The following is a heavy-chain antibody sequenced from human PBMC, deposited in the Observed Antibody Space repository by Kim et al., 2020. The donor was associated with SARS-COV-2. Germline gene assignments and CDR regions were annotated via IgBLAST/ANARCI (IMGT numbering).Heavy chain of an antibody. D-gene: IGHD3-10*01. Sequence: SETLSLTCTVSGGSISSYYWSWIRQPPGKGLEWIGYIYYSGSTNYNPSLKSRVTISVDTSKNQFSLKLSSVTAADTAVYYCARELDYGSGSLFDYWGQGTLVTVSS. CDR3: ARELDYGSGSLFDY. CDR1: GGSISSYY. CDR2: IYYSGST. V-gene: IGHV4-59*13. J-gene: IGHJ4*02.